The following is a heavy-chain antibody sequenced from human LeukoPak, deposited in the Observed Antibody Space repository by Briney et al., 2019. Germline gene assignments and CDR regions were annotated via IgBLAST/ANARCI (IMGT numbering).Heavy chain of an antibody. J-gene: IGHJ4*02. Sequence: GGSLRLSCVGSGFTFSNYAMSWVRQAPGKGLEWVSGISGSGGSTYYADSVKGRFTISRDNFKNTLYLQMNGPRAEDTAVYYCAKAYCISTSCYRGIDYWGQGTLVTVSS. CDR2: ISGSGGST. V-gene: IGHV3-23*01. CDR1: GFTFSNYA. CDR3: AKAYCISTSCYRGIDY. D-gene: IGHD2-2*02.